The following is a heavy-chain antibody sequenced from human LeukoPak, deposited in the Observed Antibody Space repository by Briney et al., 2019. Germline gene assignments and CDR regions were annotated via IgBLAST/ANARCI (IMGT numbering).Heavy chain of an antibody. CDR2: VYYSGST. CDR3: AREYSSGWANDAFDI. Sequence: PSETLSLTCSVSGASVSSGSYYWSWIRQPPGKGLEWIGYVYYSGSTNYNPSLKSRVTISLVTSKNQFSLKLSSVTAADTAVYYCAREYSSGWANDAFDIWGQGTMVTVSS. V-gene: IGHV4-61*01. CDR1: GASVSSGSYY. J-gene: IGHJ3*02. D-gene: IGHD6-19*01.